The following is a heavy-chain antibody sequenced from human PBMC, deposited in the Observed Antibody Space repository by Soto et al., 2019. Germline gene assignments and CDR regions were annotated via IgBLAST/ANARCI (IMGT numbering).Heavy chain of an antibody. J-gene: IGHJ6*02. D-gene: IGHD4-17*01. V-gene: IGHV4-31*03. Sequence: QVQLQESGPGLVKPSQTLSLTCTVSGGSISSGGFYWSWIRQHPGKGLEWIGCISYSGSTYSNPSLKSRVTVSVDTSNNQFSLKLSSVTAADAAVYYCARDTTVIGKYGMDVWGQGTTVTVSS. CDR1: GGSISSGGFY. CDR2: ISYSGST. CDR3: ARDTTVIGKYGMDV.